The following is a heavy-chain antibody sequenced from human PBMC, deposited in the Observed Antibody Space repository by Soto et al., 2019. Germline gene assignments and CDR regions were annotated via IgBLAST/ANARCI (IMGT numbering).Heavy chain of an antibody. CDR2: IRSKANSYAT. CDR3: TRHNAIVPAATSFGPTVPRGHYYYMDV. D-gene: IGHD2-2*01. Sequence: GGSLRLSCAASGFTFSGSAMHWVRQASGKGLEWVGRIRSKANSYATAHAASVKGRFTISREDSKNTAYLQMNSLKTEDTAVYYCTRHNAIVPAATSFGPTVPRGHYYYMDVWGKGTTVTISS. CDR1: GFTFSGSA. J-gene: IGHJ6*03. V-gene: IGHV3-73*01.